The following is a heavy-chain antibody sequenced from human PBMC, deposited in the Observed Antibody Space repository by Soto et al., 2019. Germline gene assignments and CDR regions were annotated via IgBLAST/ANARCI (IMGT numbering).Heavy chain of an antibody. D-gene: IGHD3-3*01. CDR1: GYPVTAYY. CDR3: ARGGGVGVAGSAAFDM. CDR2: INPATGAA. J-gene: IGHJ3*02. Sequence: QLHLVQSGAVVKKPGASVTVSCSASGYPVTAYYMHWVRQAPGRGLEWMGGINPATGAAKYTQTFQGRVTMARGTSKSTGFMELRGLKSEDTAVFYCARGGGVGVAGSAAFDMWGQGTLVTVSS. V-gene: IGHV1-2*02.